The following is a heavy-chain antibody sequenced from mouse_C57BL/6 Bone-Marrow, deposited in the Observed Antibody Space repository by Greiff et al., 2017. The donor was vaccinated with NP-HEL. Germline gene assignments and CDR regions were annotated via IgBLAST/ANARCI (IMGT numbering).Heavy chain of an antibody. V-gene: IGHV3-6*01. CDR1: GYSIISGYY. D-gene: IGHD1-1*01. Sequence: EVQLQQSGPGLVKPSQSLSLTCSVTGYSIISGYYWNWIRQFPGNKLEWMAYIRYDGSNNYNPSLKNRISFTRALSKNQFFLKLTAVTTEDTATYYCAREGGYYGSPFAYWGQGTLVTVSA. CDR3: AREGGYYGSPFAY. CDR2: IRYDGSN. J-gene: IGHJ3*01.